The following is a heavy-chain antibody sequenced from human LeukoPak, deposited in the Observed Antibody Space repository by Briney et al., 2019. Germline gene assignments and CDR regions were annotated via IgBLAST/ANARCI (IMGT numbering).Heavy chain of an antibody. V-gene: IGHV4-61*02. J-gene: IGHJ4*02. CDR3: ASGGEPYYFDY. CDR1: GGSISSGSYY. Sequence: SQTLSLTCTVSGGSISSGSYYWSWIRQPAGKGLEWIGRIYTSGSTNYNPSLKSRITISVDTSKNQFSLKLSSVTAADTAVYYCASGGEPYYFDYWGQGTLVTVSS. CDR2: IYTSGST. D-gene: IGHD1-14*01.